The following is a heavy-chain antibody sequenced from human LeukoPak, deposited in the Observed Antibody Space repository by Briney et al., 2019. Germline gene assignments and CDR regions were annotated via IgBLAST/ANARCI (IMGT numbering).Heavy chain of an antibody. V-gene: IGHV3-49*04. Sequence: GGPLRLSCTASGFTFGDYAMSWVRQAPGKGLEWVGFIRSKAYGGTTEYAASVKGRFTISRDDSKSIAYLQMNSLKTEDTAVYYCTREGSSWYYFDYWGQGTLVTVSS. CDR1: GFTFGDYA. CDR3: TREGSSWYYFDY. J-gene: IGHJ4*02. CDR2: IRSKAYGGTT. D-gene: IGHD6-13*01.